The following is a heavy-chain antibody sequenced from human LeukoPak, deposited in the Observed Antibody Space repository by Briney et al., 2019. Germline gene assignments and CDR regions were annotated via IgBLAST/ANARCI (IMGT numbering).Heavy chain of an antibody. CDR1: GFTFSHYW. J-gene: IGHJ3*02. V-gene: IGHV3-7*01. D-gene: IGHD2-15*01. CDR3: AREDMWAFDI. Sequence: GGSLRLSCAASGFTFSHYWMSWVRQAPGRGLEWVANIKPDGSQKDYVDFVKGRFTISRDNVKNSLYLQMDSLRAEDTAVYFCAREDMWAFDIWGQGTMVTVSS. CDR2: IKPDGSQK.